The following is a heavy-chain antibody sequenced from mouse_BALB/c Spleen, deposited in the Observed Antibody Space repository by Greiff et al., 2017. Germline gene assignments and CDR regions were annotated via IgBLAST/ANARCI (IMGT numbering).Heavy chain of an antibody. CDR2: IYPGDGDT. D-gene: IGHD1-1*01. Sequence: VQLQQSGAELVRPGSSVKISCKASGYAFSSYWMNWVKQRPGQGLEWIGQIYPGDGDTNYNGKFKGKATLTADKSSSTAYMQLSSLTSEDSAVYFCARGVYYGSYYFDYWGQGTTLTVSS. CDR1: GYAFSSYW. V-gene: IGHV1-80*01. CDR3: ARGVYYGSYYFDY. J-gene: IGHJ2*01.